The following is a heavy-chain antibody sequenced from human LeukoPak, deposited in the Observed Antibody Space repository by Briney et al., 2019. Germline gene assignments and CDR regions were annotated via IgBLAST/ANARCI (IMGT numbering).Heavy chain of an antibody. V-gene: IGHV3-64*01. CDR3: ARSAYDSGGYYPRMRDWYFDL. CDR1: GFTFSFYA. D-gene: IGHD3-22*01. Sequence: PGGSLRLSCAASGFTFSFYAMHWVRQAPGKGLEYVSAISSNGVTTYYANSVKGRFTISRDNSKNMLFLQMGSLRAGDMAAYYCARSAYDSGGYYPRMRDWYFDLWGRGTLVTVSS. J-gene: IGHJ2*01. CDR2: ISSNGVTT.